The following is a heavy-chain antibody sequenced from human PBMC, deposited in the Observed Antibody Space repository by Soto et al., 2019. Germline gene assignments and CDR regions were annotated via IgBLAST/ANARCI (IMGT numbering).Heavy chain of an antibody. CDR1: GFTFSSYS. CDR2: ISSSSSYI. J-gene: IGHJ4*02. V-gene: IGHV3-21*01. Sequence: GGSLRLSCAASGFTFSSYSMNWVRQAPGKGLEWVSSISSSSSYIYYADSVKGRFTISRDNAKNVQYLQMNSLRAEETAVYYCARGGDYDFWSGYEISDYWGQGTLVTVSS. CDR3: ARGGDYDFWSGYEISDY. D-gene: IGHD3-3*01.